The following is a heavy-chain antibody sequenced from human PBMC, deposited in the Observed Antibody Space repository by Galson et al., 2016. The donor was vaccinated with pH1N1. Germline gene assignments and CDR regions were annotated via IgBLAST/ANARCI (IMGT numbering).Heavy chain of an antibody. CDR2: IWYDGSNK. J-gene: IGHJ5*02. Sequence: SCKASGGTFSRHGLHWVRQAPGKGLEWVAVIWYDGSNKYYADSVKGRFTISRDNSKNTLYLQMNSLRAEDTAVYYCATDTVPNGADHWGQGTLVTVSS. V-gene: IGHV3-33*01. CDR3: ATDTVPNGADH. D-gene: IGHD4-17*01. CDR1: GGTFSRHG.